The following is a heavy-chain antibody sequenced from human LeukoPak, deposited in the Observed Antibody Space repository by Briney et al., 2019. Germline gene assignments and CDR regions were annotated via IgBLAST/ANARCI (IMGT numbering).Heavy chain of an antibody. V-gene: IGHV3-53*01. J-gene: IGHJ4*02. CDR2: IYNSGSA. CDR1: GFNVRTKD. D-gene: IGHD2-2*01. CDR3: ARVGGVPAAHSDS. Sequence: GGSLRLSCAASGFNVRTKDMSWVRQAPGKGLEWVSLIYNSGSAYYADSVQGGFITFTDNSKNSTVLVMMSLMTEDTAVYYCARVGGVPAAHSDSWGQRSSVSVSS.